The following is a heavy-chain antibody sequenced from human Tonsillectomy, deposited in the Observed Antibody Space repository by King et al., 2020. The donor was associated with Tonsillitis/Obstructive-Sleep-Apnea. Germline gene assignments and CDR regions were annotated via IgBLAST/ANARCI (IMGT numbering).Heavy chain of an antibody. CDR2: IYYSGST. Sequence: QLQESGPGLVKPSETLSLTCTVSGGSISSSSYYWGWIRQPPGKGLEWIGHIYYSGSTSYNPSLKSRVTISVDTSKNQFSLKLSSVTAADTAVYYCARHRYYYDSSGYSFDYWGQGTLVTVSS. CDR1: GGSISSSSYY. D-gene: IGHD3-22*01. CDR3: ARHRYYYDSSGYSFDY. V-gene: IGHV4-39*01. J-gene: IGHJ4*02.